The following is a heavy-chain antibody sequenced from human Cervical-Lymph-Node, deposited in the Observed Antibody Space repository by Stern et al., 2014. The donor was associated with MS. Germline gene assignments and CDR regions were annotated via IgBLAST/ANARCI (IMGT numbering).Heavy chain of an antibody. J-gene: IGHJ4*02. V-gene: IGHV4-31*03. D-gene: IGHD4-17*01. CDR2: IYYNGRT. CDR3: ARVDYGDFIDS. CDR1: GDPIRSGGYY. Sequence: QVQLQESGPGLVKPSQTLSLTCSVSGDPIRSGGYYWNWVRQSPGKGLEWIGYIYYNGRTNYNPSLMGRVTLSVDLSKDQLSLNLRSVTAADSAVYYCARVDYGDFIDSWGQGTLVTVSS.